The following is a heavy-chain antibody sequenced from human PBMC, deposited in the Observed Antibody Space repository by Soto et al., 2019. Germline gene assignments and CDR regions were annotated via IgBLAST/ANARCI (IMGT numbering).Heavy chain of an antibody. CDR2: IIPIFGTA. CDR1: GGTFSSYA. D-gene: IGHD5-12*01. Sequence: QVQLVQSGAEVKKPGSSVKVSCKASGGTFSSYAISWVRQAPGQGLEWMGGIIPIFGTANYAQKFQGRVTITADESTSTAYMELSSLRSEDTAVYYCARGEKDRRYDPSYYHYGMDVWGQGTTVTVSS. CDR3: ARGEKDRRYDPSYYHYGMDV. J-gene: IGHJ6*02. V-gene: IGHV1-69*12.